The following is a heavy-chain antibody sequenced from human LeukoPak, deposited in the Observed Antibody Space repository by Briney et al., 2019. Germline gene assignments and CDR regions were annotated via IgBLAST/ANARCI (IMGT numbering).Heavy chain of an antibody. J-gene: IGHJ6*03. CDR3: ARGHCSSTSCLYYYMDV. D-gene: IGHD2-2*01. V-gene: IGHV4-34*01. CDR2: INHSGST. Sequence: SETLSLTCAVYGGSFSGYYWSWIRQPPGKGLVWIGEINHSGSTNYNPSLKSRVTISVDTSKNQFSLKLSSVTAADTAVYYCARGHCSSTSCLYYYMDVWGKGTTVTVYS. CDR1: GGSFSGYY.